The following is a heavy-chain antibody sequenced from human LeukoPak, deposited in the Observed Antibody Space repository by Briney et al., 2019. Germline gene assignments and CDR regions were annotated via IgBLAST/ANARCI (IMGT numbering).Heavy chain of an antibody. CDR1: GFTFSSYA. CDR2: ISYDGSNK. Sequence: GGSLRLSCAASGFTFSSYAMHWVRQAPGKGLEWVAVISYDGSNKYYADSVKGRFTISRDNSKNTLYLQMNSLRAEDTAVYYCAKDQVQGGMDVWGQGTTVTVSS. V-gene: IGHV3-30*04. J-gene: IGHJ6*02. CDR3: AKDQVQGGMDV.